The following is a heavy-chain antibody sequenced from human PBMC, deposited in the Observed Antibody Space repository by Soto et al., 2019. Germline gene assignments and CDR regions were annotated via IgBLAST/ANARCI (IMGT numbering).Heavy chain of an antibody. V-gene: IGHV1-69*12. CDR3: ARWATMVRGDYGMDV. Sequence: QVQLVQSGAEVKKPGSSVKVSCKASGGTFSSYAISWVRQAPGQGLEWMGGIIPIFGTANYAQKFQGRVTITADESASQAYMELSSLRSEDTAVYYCARWATMVRGDYGMDVWGQGTTVTVSS. CDR2: IIPIFGTA. J-gene: IGHJ6*02. CDR1: GGTFSSYA. D-gene: IGHD3-10*01.